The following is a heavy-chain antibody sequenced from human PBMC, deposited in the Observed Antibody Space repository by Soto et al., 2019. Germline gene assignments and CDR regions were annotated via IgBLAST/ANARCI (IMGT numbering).Heavy chain of an antibody. D-gene: IGHD3-10*01. Sequence: PGGSLRLSCAASGFTFSSYAMSWVRQAPGKGLEWVSAISGSGGSTYYADSVKGRFTISRDNSKNTLYLQMNSLRAEDTAVYYCAKAGPNYGSVNDAFDIWGQGTMVTVSS. CDR3: AKAGPNYGSVNDAFDI. CDR2: ISGSGGST. CDR1: GFTFSSYA. J-gene: IGHJ3*02. V-gene: IGHV3-23*01.